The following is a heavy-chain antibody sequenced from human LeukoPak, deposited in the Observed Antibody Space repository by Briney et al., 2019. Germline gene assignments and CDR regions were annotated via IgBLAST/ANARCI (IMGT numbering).Heavy chain of an antibody. CDR2: ISSSSSSI. CDR1: GFSFRSYS. D-gene: IGHD3-16*01. Sequence: GGSLRLSCAASGFSFRSYSMNWVRQAPGKGLEWVSSISSSSSSIYYGDSVKGRFTISRDNEKNSLFLQMNSLRAEDTAVYYCAKVWVRHQMTGAFDIWGQGTMVTVSS. CDR3: AKVWVRHQMTGAFDI. J-gene: IGHJ3*02. V-gene: IGHV3-21*01.